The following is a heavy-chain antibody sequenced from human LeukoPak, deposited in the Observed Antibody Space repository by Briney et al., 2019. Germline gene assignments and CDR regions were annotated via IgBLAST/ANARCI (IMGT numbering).Heavy chain of an antibody. CDR3: AKPRTYYYDSSGYTFQH. Sequence: GRSLRLSCAASGLTFDDYAMHWVRQAPGKGLEWVSGISWNSGSIGYADSVKGRFTISRDNAKNSLYLQMNSLRAEDTALYYCAKPRTYYYDSSGYTFQHWGQGTLVTVSS. D-gene: IGHD3-22*01. CDR2: ISWNSGSI. J-gene: IGHJ1*01. V-gene: IGHV3-9*01. CDR1: GLTFDDYA.